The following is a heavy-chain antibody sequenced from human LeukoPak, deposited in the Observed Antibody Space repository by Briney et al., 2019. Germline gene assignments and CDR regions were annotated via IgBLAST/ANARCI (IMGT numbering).Heavy chain of an antibody. D-gene: IGHD1-26*01. CDR3: AVGLVGADDAFDI. J-gene: IGHJ3*02. V-gene: IGHV1-2*02. CDR1: GYTFTGYY. CDR2: INPNSGGT. Sequence: ASVKVSCKASGYTFTGYYMHWVRQAPGLGLEWMGWINPNSGGTNYAQKFQGRVTMTRDTSISTAYMELSRLRSDDTAVYYCAVGLVGADDAFDIWGQGTMVTVSS.